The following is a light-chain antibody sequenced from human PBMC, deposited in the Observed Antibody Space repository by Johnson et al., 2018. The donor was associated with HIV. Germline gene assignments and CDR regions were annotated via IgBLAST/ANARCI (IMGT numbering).Light chain of an antibody. CDR2: QNT. J-gene: IGLJ1*01. CDR1: SSNIGNNY. CDR3: GTWDSSLTAGV. V-gene: IGLV1-51*02. Sequence: QSVLTQPPSVSAAPGQKVTISCSGSSSNIGNNYVSWYQQLPGTAPKLLIYQNTWRPSWIPDRFSGSTSGASATLAITGLQTGDEADYYCGTWDSSLTAGVFGTGTKVTVL.